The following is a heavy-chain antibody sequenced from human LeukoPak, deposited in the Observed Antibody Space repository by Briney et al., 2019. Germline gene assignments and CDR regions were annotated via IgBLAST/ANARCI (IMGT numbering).Heavy chain of an antibody. CDR1: GGSISSYY. Sequence: SETLSLTCTVSGGSISSYYWSWIRQPAGKGLELIGRIYTNGTTNYNPPLKSRVTISVDTSKNQFSLKLSSVTAADTAVYYCAREGIIDAFDIWGQGTVVTVSS. V-gene: IGHV4-4*07. J-gene: IGHJ3*02. CDR3: AREGIIDAFDI. CDR2: IYTNGTT.